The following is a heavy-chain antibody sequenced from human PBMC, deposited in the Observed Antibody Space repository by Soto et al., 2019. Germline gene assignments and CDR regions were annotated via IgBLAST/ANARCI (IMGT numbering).Heavy chain of an antibody. J-gene: IGHJ6*02. V-gene: IGHV4-39*07. CDR3: ARVSRRGYAGYDPFPSYYYGMDL. D-gene: IGHD5-12*01. Sequence: SETLSLTCTVSGGSISSSSYYWGWIRQPPGKGLEWIGSIYYSGYTYYNPSLKSRVTISVDTSKNTVYLQMDSLRVEDTALYYCARVSRRGYAGYDPFPSYYYGMDLWGQGTTVTVSS. CDR1: GGSISSSSYY. CDR2: IYYSGYT.